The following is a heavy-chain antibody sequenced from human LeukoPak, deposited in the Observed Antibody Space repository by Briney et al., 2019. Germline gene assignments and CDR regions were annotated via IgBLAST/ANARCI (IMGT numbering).Heavy chain of an antibody. V-gene: IGHV3-74*01. CDR2: INSDGSST. J-gene: IGHJ6*02. D-gene: IGHD2-21*02. Sequence: GGSLRLSCAASGFTFSSYWMHWVRQAPGKGLVWVSRINSDGSSTSYADSVKGRFTISRDNAKNTLYLQMNSLRAEDTAVYYCARDPAVCGGDCYAYYYYYGMDVWGQGTTVTVSS. CDR3: ARDPAVCGGDCYAYYYYYGMDV. CDR1: GFTFSSYW.